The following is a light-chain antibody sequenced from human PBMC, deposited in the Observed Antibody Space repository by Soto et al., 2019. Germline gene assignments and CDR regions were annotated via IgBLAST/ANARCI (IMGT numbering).Light chain of an antibody. CDR2: DAS. J-gene: IGKJ1*01. V-gene: IGKV1-5*01. CDR1: QSISLS. CDR3: QQYNSYWT. Sequence: DIRMTQSPSTLSAFVGDRVTITCRASQSISLSLAWYQQKPGKAPDLLISDASNLERGAPSRFSGSGSGTEFTLTISSLQPDDFATYYCQQYNSYWTFGPGTKVDIK.